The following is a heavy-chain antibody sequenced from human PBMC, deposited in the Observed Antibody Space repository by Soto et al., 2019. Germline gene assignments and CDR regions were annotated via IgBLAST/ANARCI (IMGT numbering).Heavy chain of an antibody. D-gene: IGHD3-22*01. CDR3: AGDPYYYDSSGYYFGY. V-gene: IGHV1-69*13. J-gene: IGHJ4*02. Sequence: SVKVSCKASGGTFSSYAISWVRQAPGQGLEWMGGIIPIFGTANYAQKFQGRVTITADESTSTAYMELSSLRSEDTAVYYCAGDPYYYDSSGYYFGYWGQGTLVTVSS. CDR2: IIPIFGTA. CDR1: GGTFSSYA.